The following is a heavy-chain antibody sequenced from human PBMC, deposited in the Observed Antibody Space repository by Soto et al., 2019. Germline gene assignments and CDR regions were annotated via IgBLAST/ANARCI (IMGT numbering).Heavy chain of an antibody. V-gene: IGHV1-69*06. CDR3: ASRLEEGYYYYYGMDV. CDR1: GGTFSSYA. J-gene: IGHJ6*02. CDR2: IIPIFGTA. D-gene: IGHD1-1*01. Sequence: GAAVKVSCKASGGTFSSYAISWVRQAPGQGLEWMGGIIPIFGTANYAQKFQGRVTITADKSTSTAYMELSSLRSEDTAVYYCASRLEEGYYYYYGMDVWGQGTTVTVSS.